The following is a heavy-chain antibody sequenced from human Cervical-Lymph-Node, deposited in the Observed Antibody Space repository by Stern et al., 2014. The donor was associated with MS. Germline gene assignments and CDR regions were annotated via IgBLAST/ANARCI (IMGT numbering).Heavy chain of an antibody. CDR2: ISSNGGST. V-gene: IGHV3-64D*06. D-gene: IGHD6-19*01. CDR1: GFTFSSYA. CDR3: VSLLIAVSCY. J-gene: IGHJ4*02. Sequence: EVQLVESGGGLVQPGGSLRLYCSASGFTFSSYAMHWVRQAPGKGLEYVSAISSNGGSTYYADSVKGRFTISRDNSKNTLYLQMSSLRAEDTAVYYCVSLLIAVSCYWGQGTLVTVSS.